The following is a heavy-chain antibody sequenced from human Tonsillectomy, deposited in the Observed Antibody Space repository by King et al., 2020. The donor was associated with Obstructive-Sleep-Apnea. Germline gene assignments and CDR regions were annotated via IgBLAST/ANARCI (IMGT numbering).Heavy chain of an antibody. V-gene: IGHV4-34*01. CDR1: GESLSGYY. Sequence: VQLQQWGAGLLKPSETLSLTCAVSGESLSGYYLSWIRQPPGKGLEWIGESNHGGSTNYNPSLKSRVTISVDRSKNRFSLKLTSVTAADTAVYYCARGGGGSKPSDYWGQGTRVTVSS. CDR3: ARGGGGSKPSDY. J-gene: IGHJ4*02. D-gene: IGHD1-26*01. CDR2: SNHGGST.